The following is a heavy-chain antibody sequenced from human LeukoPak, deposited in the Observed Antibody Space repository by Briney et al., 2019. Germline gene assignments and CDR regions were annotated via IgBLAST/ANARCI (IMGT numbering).Heavy chain of an antibody. J-gene: IGHJ4*02. CDR2: IYTSGST. V-gene: IGHV4-4*09. CDR1: GGSISSYY. D-gene: IGHD3-16*01. Sequence: SETLSLTCTVSGGSISSYYWSWIRQPPGKGLEWIGYIYTSGSTNYNPSLKSRVTISVDTSKNQFSLKLSSVTAADTAVYSCARHVLEGGRFDYWGKEPLVTFP. CDR3: ARHVLEGGRFDY.